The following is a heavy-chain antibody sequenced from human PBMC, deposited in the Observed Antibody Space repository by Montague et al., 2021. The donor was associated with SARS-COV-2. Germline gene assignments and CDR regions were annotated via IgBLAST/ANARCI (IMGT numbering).Heavy chain of an antibody. V-gene: IGHV3-53*01. CDR3: ARAPFDGFWSGYTYYFDY. CDR1: GFTVSSNY. J-gene: IGHJ4*02. Sequence: SLRLSCAASGFTVSSNYMSWVRQAPGKGLEWVSVIYSGGSTYYADSVKGRFTISRDNSKNTLYLQMNSLRAEDTAVYYCARAPFDGFWSGYTYYFDYWGQGTLVTVSS. D-gene: IGHD3-3*01. CDR2: IYSGGST.